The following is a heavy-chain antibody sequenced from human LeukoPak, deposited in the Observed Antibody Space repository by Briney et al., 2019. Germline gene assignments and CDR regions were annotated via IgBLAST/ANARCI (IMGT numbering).Heavy chain of an antibody. CDR2: ISGSGAGT. D-gene: IGHD2-15*01. J-gene: IGHJ4*02. CDR1: GFTFRSYA. V-gene: IGHV3-23*01. Sequence: GGSLRLSCAASGFTFRSYAMNWVREAPGKGLEWVSGISGSGAGTDYAESVKGRFTISRDNSKNTMYLQMNSLRAEDTAVYYCAKVLYCSGGSCYSFDYWGQGTLVTVSS. CDR3: AKVLYCSGGSCYSFDY.